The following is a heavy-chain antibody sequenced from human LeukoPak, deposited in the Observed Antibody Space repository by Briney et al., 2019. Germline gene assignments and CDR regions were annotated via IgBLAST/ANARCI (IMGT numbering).Heavy chain of an antibody. CDR3: VRDYVWGTSNSDY. CDR2: IKEDGSKT. V-gene: IGHV3-7*01. D-gene: IGHD3-16*01. Sequence: GGSLRLSCASSGFTFSNSWMSWVRQAPGKGLEWLTNIKEDGSKTYYVDSVKGRFTISRDTAKNSLYLQMNRLRAEDTAVYYCVRDYVWGTSNSDYWGQGTLVTVSS. J-gene: IGHJ4*02. CDR1: GFTFSNSW.